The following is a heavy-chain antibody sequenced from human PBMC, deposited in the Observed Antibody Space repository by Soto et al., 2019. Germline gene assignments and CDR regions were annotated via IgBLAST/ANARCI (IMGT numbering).Heavy chain of an antibody. V-gene: IGHV1-18*01. CDR3: ARDTMTGYLQFDY. Sequence: QVPLVQSGAEVKKPGASVKVSCRASGYTFTNYGISWVRQAPGQGLEWMGWINANNGNTNYAQTLQGRVTMTTVTSTSTAYMELRSLRSDDTAVYYCARDTMTGYLQFDYWGQGTLVTVSS. CDR1: GYTFTNYG. J-gene: IGHJ4*02. CDR2: INANNGNT. D-gene: IGHD3-9*01.